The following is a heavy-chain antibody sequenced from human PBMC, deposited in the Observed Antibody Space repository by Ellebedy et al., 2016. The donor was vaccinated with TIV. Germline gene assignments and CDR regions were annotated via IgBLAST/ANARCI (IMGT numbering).Heavy chain of an antibody. CDR3: ARAHRGWFDP. CDR2: ISYDGSNK. J-gene: IGHJ5*02. D-gene: IGHD1-14*01. Sequence: GESLKISCAASGFTFSTYAMHWVRQAPGKGLEWVAVISYDGSNKYYADSVKGRFTISRENAKNSLYLQMNSLRAGDTAVYYCARAHRGWFDPWGQGTLVTVSS. CDR1: GFTFSTYA. V-gene: IGHV3-30*14.